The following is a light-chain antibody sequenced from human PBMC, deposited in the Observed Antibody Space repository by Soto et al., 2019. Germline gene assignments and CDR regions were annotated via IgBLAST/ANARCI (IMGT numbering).Light chain of an antibody. CDR3: SSYAGSNYPYV. Sequence: QSALTQPPSASGSPGQSVTIACTGTSSDFGYYNYVSWYQQPPGKAPKLLIYDVSKRPSGVPDRFSGSKSGNTASLTVSGLQAEDEGDYYCSSYAGSNYPYVFGTGTKLTVL. J-gene: IGLJ1*01. CDR2: DVS. V-gene: IGLV2-8*01. CDR1: SSDFGYYNY.